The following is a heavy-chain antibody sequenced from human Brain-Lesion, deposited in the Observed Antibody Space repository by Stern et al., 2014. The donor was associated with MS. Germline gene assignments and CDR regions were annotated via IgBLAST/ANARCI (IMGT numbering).Heavy chain of an antibody. Sequence: EVQLVESGGVLVQPGGSLKLSCAASGFTFSRYWMTWVRQAPGKGLEWVANIKEDGSEQYYVDSVKGRYTMSRDNAKNSLYLQMNSLRAEDTVVYYCARRVLVAMGGYPKTLDVWGRGTTVTVSS. V-gene: IGHV3-7*01. CDR2: IKEDGSEQ. J-gene: IGHJ6*02. CDR1: GFTFSRYW. D-gene: IGHD2-2*01. CDR3: ARRVLVAMGGYPKTLDV.